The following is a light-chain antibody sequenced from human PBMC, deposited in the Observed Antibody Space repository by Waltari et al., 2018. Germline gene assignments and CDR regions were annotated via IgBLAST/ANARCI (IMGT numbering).Light chain of an antibody. V-gene: IGKV3-15*01. CDR3: QHYHNWPST. Sequence: EIVMTQSPATLSVSPGERATLSCRASQGIAGHLAWYQQTPGKVPRLLIYDVFIRATGVPARFSGSWSGTEFTLTISSLQSEDSAIYYCQHYHNWPSTFGQGTRLEIK. CDR2: DVF. J-gene: IGKJ5*01. CDR1: QGIAGH.